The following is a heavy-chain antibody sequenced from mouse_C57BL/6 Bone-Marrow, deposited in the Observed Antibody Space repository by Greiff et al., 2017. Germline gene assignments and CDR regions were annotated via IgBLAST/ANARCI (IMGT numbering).Heavy chain of an antibody. D-gene: IGHD1-2*01. J-gene: IGHJ4*01. CDR1: GFTFSDYG. V-gene: IGHV5-17*01. Sequence: EVHLVESGGGLVKPGGSLKLSCAASGFTFSDYGMHWVRQAPEKGLEWVAYISSGSSTIYYADTVKGRFTISRDNAKNTLFLQMTSLGSEDTAMYYCAKLLRPYAMDYWGQGTSGTVAS. CDR2: ISSGSSTI. CDR3: AKLLRPYAMDY.